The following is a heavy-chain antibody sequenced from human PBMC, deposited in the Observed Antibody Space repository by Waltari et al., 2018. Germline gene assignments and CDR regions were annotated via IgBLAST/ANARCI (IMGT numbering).Heavy chain of an antibody. CDR3: AKAAKSGPVATRTYYYYYMDV. CDR1: GFTFSSYA. J-gene: IGHJ6*03. V-gene: IGHV3-23*01. Sequence: EVQLLESGGGLVQPGGSLRLSCAASGFTFSSYAMSWVRQAPGKGLAWVSANSGSGGSTYYADSVKGRFTISRDNSKNTLYLQINSLRAEDTAVYYCAKAAKSGPVATRTYYYYYMDVWGKGTTVTISS. D-gene: IGHD5-12*01. CDR2: NSGSGGST.